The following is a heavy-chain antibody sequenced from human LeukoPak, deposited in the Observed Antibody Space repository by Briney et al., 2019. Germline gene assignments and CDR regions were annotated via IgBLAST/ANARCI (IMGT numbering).Heavy chain of an antibody. J-gene: IGHJ6*03. CDR1: GFTFSSYA. CDR3: ARGLLSPHVLAFVGYYYYYYMDV. Sequence: GGSLRLSCAASGFTFSSYAMSWVRQAPGKGLEWVSAISGSGTNTEYADSVKGRFTISRDNSKNTLYLQMNSLRAEDTAVYYCARGLLSPHVLAFVGYYYYYYMDVWGKGTTVTVSS. V-gene: IGHV3-23*01. CDR2: ISGSGTNT. D-gene: IGHD1-26*01.